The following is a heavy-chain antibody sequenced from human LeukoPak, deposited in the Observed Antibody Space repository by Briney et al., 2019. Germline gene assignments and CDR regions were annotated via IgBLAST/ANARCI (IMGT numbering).Heavy chain of an antibody. J-gene: IGHJ5*02. V-gene: IGHV5-51*01. CDR1: GYSFTSYW. D-gene: IGHD6-13*01. CDR2: IYPGDSDT. Sequence: GESLKISCQGSGYSFTSYWIGWVRQMPGKGLEWMGIIYPGDSDTRYSPSFQGQVTISADKSISTAYLQWSSLKASDTAMYYCARLLLTHSSRGSAFDPWGQGTLVTVSS. CDR3: ARLLLTHSSRGSAFDP.